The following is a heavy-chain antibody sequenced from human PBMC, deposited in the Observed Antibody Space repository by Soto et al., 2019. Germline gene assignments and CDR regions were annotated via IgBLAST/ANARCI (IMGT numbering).Heavy chain of an antibody. J-gene: IGHJ3*02. Sequence: EVQLVQSGAEAKQPGDSLKISCKGFGYRFTNHWIGWVRQMPGKGLEWMGIIYPGDSDDRYSPSFHGQVTMSADKSINTVYLQWGSLKASDTAIYYGARHWVVGPSPTAFDIWGQGTMVTVSS. CDR1: GYRFTNHW. D-gene: IGHD2-15*01. CDR2: IYPGDSDD. V-gene: IGHV5-51*01. CDR3: ARHWVVGPSPTAFDI.